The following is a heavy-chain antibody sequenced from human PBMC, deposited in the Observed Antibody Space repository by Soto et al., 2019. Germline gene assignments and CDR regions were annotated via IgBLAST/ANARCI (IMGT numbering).Heavy chain of an antibody. CDR1: GFTLSSYA. CDR2: ISYDGSNK. J-gene: IGHJ4*02. D-gene: IGHD3-10*01. V-gene: IGHV3-30-3*01. CDR3: ARDNGDGSGIGGY. Sequence: QVQLVESGGGVVQPGRSLRLSCAASGFTLSSYAMHWVRQAPGKGLEWVAVISYDGSNKYYADAVKGRFTVSTDNSNNTLYLQMNSRRVEDTAIYYCARDNGDGSGIGGYWGQGTLVTVSS.